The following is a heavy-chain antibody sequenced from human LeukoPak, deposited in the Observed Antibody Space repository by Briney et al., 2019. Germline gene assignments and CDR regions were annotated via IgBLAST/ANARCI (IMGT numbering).Heavy chain of an antibody. CDR1: GFTFSSYW. D-gene: IGHD5-12*01. V-gene: IGHV3-7*01. CDR3: ARARDIAATISIF. Sequence: PGGSLRLSCAASGFTFSSYWMTWVRQAPGKGLEWVANIRPDGNEQYYVDSVRGRFTISRDNAKNSLYLQMNSLRAEDTAVYYCARARDIAATISIFGGQGTLVTVSS. CDR2: IRPDGNEQ. J-gene: IGHJ4*02.